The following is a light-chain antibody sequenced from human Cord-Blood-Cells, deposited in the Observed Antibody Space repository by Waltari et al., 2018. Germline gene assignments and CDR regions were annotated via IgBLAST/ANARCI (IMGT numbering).Light chain of an antibody. V-gene: IGLV1-40*01. CDR2: GNS. CDR1: SSNIRARYD. J-gene: IGLJ1*01. Sequence: QSVLTQPPSVSGAPGQRVTIPCTGSSSNIRARYDVHWYQQLPGTAPKLRIDGNSNRPSGVPDRFSGSKSGTSASLAITGLQAEDEADYYCQSYDSSLSGFFYVFGTGTKVTVL. CDR3: QSYDSSLSGFFYV.